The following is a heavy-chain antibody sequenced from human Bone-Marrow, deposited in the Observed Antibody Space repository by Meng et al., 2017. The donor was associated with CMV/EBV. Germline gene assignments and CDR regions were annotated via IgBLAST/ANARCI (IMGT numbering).Heavy chain of an antibody. Sequence: GGSSRLSCKGSGYSFTSYWTGWVRQMPGKGLEWMGVIYPGDSDTRYSPSFQGQVTISADKSISTAYLQWSSLKASDTAMYYCARLRGSLGGYFDDWGHGTRVTVSS. CDR1: GYSFTSYW. CDR2: IYPGDSDT. D-gene: IGHD1-26*01. J-gene: IGHJ4*01. V-gene: IGHV5-51*01. CDR3: ARLRGSLGGYFDD.